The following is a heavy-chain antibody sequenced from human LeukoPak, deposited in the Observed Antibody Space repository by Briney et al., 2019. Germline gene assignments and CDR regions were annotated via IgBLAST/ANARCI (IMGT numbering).Heavy chain of an antibody. CDR1: GGSISSYY. D-gene: IGHD2/OR15-2a*01. CDR2: INYSGST. V-gene: IGHV4-59*01. Sequence: SETLSLTCPVSGGSISSYYCTWIRQPPGKGLEWIGYINYSGSTNYNPSLKSRVTISEDTSKNQFSLKLSSVTAADTAVYYCATGDTFFDYWGQGTLVTVSS. J-gene: IGHJ4*02. CDR3: ATGDTFFDY.